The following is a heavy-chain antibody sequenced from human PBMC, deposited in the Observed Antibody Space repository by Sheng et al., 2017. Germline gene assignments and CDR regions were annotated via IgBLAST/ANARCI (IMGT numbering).Heavy chain of an antibody. D-gene: IGHD6-13*01. J-gene: IGHJ6*02. CDR2: ISGSGGST. CDR3: AKDHYYSSSWIYYYGMDV. CDR1: GLTFSSYA. V-gene: IGHV3-23*04. Sequence: EVQLVESGGGLVQPGGSLRLSCVASGLTFSSYAMSWVRQATGKGLEWVSAISGSGGSTHYADSVKGRFTISRDNSKNTLYLHMNSLRADDTAVYYCAKDHYYSSSWIYYYGMDVWGQGTTV.